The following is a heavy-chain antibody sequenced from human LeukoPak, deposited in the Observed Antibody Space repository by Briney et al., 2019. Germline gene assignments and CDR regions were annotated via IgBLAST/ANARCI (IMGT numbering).Heavy chain of an antibody. CDR3: ARDAGYYYYYMDV. CDR1: GFTFSEYG. D-gene: IGHD6-13*01. V-gene: IGHV3-48*02. J-gene: IGHJ6*03. Sequence: GGSLRLSCAASGFTFSEYGVNWVRQAPGKGLEWVSYISPGSGTIYYADSVKGRLIISRDDAKNSLYLQMNSLRDEDTAVYYCARDAGYYYYYMDVWGKGTTVTVSS. CDR2: ISPGSGTI.